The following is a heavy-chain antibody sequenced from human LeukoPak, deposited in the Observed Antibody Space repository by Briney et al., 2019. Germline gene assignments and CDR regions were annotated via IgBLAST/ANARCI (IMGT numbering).Heavy chain of an antibody. Sequence: SETLSLTCTVSGVSISSGDYYWSWIRQPPGKGLEWIGYIYYSGSTYYNPSLKRRVTISVDTSKNQFSLKLSSVTAADTAVYYCARGRGTAMVTVWFDPWGQGTLVTVSS. CDR2: IYYSGST. CDR1: GVSISSGDYY. CDR3: ARGRGTAMVTVWFDP. V-gene: IGHV4-30-4*01. D-gene: IGHD5-18*01. J-gene: IGHJ5*02.